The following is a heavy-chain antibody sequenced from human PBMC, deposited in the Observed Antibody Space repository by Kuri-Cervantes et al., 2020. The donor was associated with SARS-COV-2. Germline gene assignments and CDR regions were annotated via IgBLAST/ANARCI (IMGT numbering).Heavy chain of an antibody. CDR2: IYYSGST. Sequence: SETLSLTCTVSGGSVSSGSYYWSWIRQPPGKGLEWIGYIYYSGSTYYNPSFKSRVTISVDTSKNQFSLKLSSVTAADTAVYYCARQMMSSITIFGVVITRNWFDPWGQGTLVTVSS. CDR3: ARQMMSSITIFGVVITRNWFDP. D-gene: IGHD3-3*01. J-gene: IGHJ5*02. V-gene: IGHV4-61*01. CDR1: GGSVSSGSYY.